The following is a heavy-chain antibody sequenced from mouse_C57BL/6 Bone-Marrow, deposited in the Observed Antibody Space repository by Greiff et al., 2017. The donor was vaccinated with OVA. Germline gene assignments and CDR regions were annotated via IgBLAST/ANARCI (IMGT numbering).Heavy chain of an antibody. J-gene: IGHJ3*01. D-gene: IGHD6-1*01. V-gene: IGHV1-75*01. Sequence: QVQLQQSGPELVKPGASVKISCKASGYTFTDYYINWVKQRPGQGLEWIGWIFPGSGSTYYNEKFKGKATLTVDKSSSTAYMLLSSLTSEDSAVYVGEREGLNRPDRGFAYWGQGTLVTVSA. CDR3: EREGLNRPDRGFAY. CDR1: GYTFTDYY. CDR2: IFPGSGST.